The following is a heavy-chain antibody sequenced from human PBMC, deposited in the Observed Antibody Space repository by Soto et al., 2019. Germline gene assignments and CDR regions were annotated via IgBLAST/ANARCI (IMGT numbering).Heavy chain of an antibody. CDR3: ARDKGVTCSDQ. J-gene: IGHJ4*02. V-gene: IGHV3-33*01. CDR1: GIPFSASG. Sequence: QVQLVESGGGVVQPGRSLRLSCAASGIPFSASGMHWVRQAPGKGLEWVAMIWSDGNSQYYADSVKGRFTISRDNSRNTVYLQMDSLGVEDTAVYFCARDKGVTCSDQWGQGTLVAVSS. D-gene: IGHD5-18*01. CDR2: IWSDGNSQ.